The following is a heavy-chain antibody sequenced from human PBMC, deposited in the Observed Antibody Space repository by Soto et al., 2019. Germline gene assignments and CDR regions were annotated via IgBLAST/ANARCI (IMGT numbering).Heavy chain of an antibody. D-gene: IGHD2-15*01. Sequence: GGSLRLSCAASGFTFSSYAMHWVRQAPGKGLEWVAVISYDGSNKYYADSVKGRFTISRDNSKNTLYLQMNSLRAEDTAVYYCARAQYCSGGSCFTNWFDPWGQGTLVTVSS. J-gene: IGHJ5*02. CDR2: ISYDGSNK. CDR1: GFTFSSYA. V-gene: IGHV3-30-3*01. CDR3: ARAQYCSGGSCFTNWFDP.